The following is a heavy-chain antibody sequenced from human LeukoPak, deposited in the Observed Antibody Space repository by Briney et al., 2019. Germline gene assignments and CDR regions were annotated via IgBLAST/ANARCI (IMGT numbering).Heavy chain of an antibody. V-gene: IGHV2-70*11. CDR3: ARMCGTTFREGY. CDR2: IDWDDDK. J-gene: IGHJ4*02. D-gene: IGHD1-1*01. CDR1: GFSLSTSGMC. Sequence: SGPTLVNPTQTLTLTCTFSGFSLSTSGMCVSWIRQPPGKALEWLARIDWDDDKYYSTSLKTRLTISKDTSKNQVVLTMTNMDPVDTATYYCARMCGTTFREGYWGQGTLVTVSS.